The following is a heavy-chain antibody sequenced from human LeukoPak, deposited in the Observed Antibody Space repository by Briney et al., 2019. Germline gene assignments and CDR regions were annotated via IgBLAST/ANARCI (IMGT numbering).Heavy chain of an antibody. V-gene: IGHV4-30-2*06. CDR3: ARGGGYGDYYYGMDV. Sequence: SETLSLTCAVSGDSISSGGYSWSWIRQSPGKGLEWIGYIYHSGSPYYNPSLKSRVTISVDRSKNQFSLKVSSVTAADTAVYYCARGGGYGDYYYGMDVWGQGTVVTVSS. J-gene: IGHJ6*02. CDR2: IYHSGSP. CDR1: GDSISSGGYS. D-gene: IGHD4-17*01.